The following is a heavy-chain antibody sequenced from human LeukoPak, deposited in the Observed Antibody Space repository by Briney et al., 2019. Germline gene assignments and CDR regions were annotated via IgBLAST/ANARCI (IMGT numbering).Heavy chain of an antibody. J-gene: IGHJ5*02. Sequence: PGGSLRLSCAASGFTFSRSTMAWVRQAPGKGLEWLANIKEDGYGKHYGDSVKGRFTISRDNAQNSLYLQMNSLRVEDTAVYYCVRGNNWNDYSWGQGILVTVSS. CDR1: GFTFSRST. V-gene: IGHV3-7*01. CDR3: VRGNNWNDYS. CDR2: IKEDGYGK. D-gene: IGHD1-20*01.